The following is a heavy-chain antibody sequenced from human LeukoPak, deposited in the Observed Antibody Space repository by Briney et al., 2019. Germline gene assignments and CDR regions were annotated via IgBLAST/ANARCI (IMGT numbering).Heavy chain of an antibody. J-gene: IGHJ4*02. CDR1: GGSISSGGYS. D-gene: IGHD3-10*01. CDR3: ARGEGRGSGSYYPYYFDY. Sequence: SETLSLTCAVSGGSISSGGYSWSWIRQPPGKGLEWIGYIYHSGSTYYNLSLKSRVTISVDRSKIQFSLKLSSVTAADTAVYYCARGEGRGSGSYYPYYFDYWGQGTLVTVSS. V-gene: IGHV4-30-2*01. CDR2: IYHSGST.